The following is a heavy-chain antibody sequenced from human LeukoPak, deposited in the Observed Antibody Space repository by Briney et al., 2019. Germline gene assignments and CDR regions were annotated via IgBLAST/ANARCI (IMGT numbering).Heavy chain of an antibody. CDR3: ARGGYYYDSSGYSHLPDY. CDR1: GGTFSSYA. D-gene: IGHD3-22*01. Sequence: SVKVSCKASGGTFSSYAFSWVRQAPGQGLEWMGGIIPIVGTTNYAQMFQGRVTIAADESTSTAYMELSSLRSEDTAVYYCARGGYYYDSSGYSHLPDYWGQGTLVTVSA. V-gene: IGHV1-69*13. J-gene: IGHJ4*02. CDR2: IIPIVGTT.